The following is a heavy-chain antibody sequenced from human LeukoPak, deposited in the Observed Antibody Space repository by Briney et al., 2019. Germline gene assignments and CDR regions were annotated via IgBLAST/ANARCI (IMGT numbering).Heavy chain of an antibody. CDR1: GGTFSSYA. V-gene: IGHV1-8*02. J-gene: IGHJ4*02. CDR2: MNPNSGNT. Sequence: VASVKVSCKASGGTFSSYAISWVRQAPGQGLEWMGWMNPNSGNTGYAQKFQGRVTMTRNTSISTAYMELSSLRSEDTAVYYCARDLSLRSSTSCNGDFCDYWGQGTLVTVSS. CDR3: ARDLSLRSSTSCNGDFCDY. D-gene: IGHD2-2*01.